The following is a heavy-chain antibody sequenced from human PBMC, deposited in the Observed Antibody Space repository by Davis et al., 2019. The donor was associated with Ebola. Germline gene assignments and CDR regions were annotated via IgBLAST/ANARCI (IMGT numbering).Heavy chain of an antibody. J-gene: IGHJ6*02. V-gene: IGHV3-23*01. CDR3: ARGGETITGTASHGMDA. Sequence: ESLKISCAASGYTFRIHAMTWVRQAPGKGLEWVSALSGSGGLSYYADSVKGRFTISRDNSKNTLYLQMDSLTAEDTAVYYCARGGETITGTASHGMDAWGQGTTVTVSS. D-gene: IGHD1-14*01. CDR1: GYTFRIHA. CDR2: LSGSGGLS.